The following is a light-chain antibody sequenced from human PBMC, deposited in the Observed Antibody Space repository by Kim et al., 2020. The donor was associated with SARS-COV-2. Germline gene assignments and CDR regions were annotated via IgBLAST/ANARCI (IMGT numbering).Light chain of an antibody. Sequence: QSALTQPASVSGSPGQSITISCTGTSSDVGNYDLVSWYQQHPGKAPKLMIHEVSQRPSGVSNRFSGSKSGNTASLTISGLQAEDEADYYCCSYAGTSDWVFGGGTQLTVL. J-gene: IGLJ3*02. CDR3: CSYAGTSDWV. CDR1: SSDVGNYDL. CDR2: EVS. V-gene: IGLV2-23*02.